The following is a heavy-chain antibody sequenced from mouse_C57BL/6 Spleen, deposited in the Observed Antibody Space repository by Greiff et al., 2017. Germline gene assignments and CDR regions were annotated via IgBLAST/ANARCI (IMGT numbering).Heavy chain of an antibody. CDR3: SAGVTTVGYFDY. CDR1: GYTFTSYW. CDR2: IDPSDSYT. J-gene: IGHJ2*01. D-gene: IGHD1-1*01. V-gene: IGHV1-50*01. Sequence: QVQLQQPGAELVKPGASVKLSCKASGYTFTSYWMQWVKQRPGQGLEWIGEIDPSDSYTNYNQKFKGKATLTVDTSSSPAYMQLSSLTSEDSAVYYCSAGVTTVGYFDYWGQGTTLTVSS.